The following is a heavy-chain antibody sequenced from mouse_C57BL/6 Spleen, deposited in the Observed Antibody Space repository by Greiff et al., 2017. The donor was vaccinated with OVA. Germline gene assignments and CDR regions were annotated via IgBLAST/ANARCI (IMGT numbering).Heavy chain of an antibody. CDR1: GFTFSDYG. V-gene: IGHV5-17*01. Sequence: EVQLVESGGGLVKPGGSLKLSCAASGFTFSDYGMHWVRQAPEQGLEWVAYISSGSSNINYADTVKGRFTISRDNAKNTLFLQVTSLRYEDTAMYYCARASYYYGSSPYWYFDFWGTGTTVTVSS. D-gene: IGHD1-1*01. J-gene: IGHJ1*03. CDR2: ISSGSSNI. CDR3: ARASYYYGSSPYWYFDF.